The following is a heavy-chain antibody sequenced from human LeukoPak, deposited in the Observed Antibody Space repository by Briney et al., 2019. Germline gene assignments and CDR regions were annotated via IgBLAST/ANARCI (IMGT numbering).Heavy chain of an antibody. Sequence: ASVKVSCKASGYIFTSHGFSWLRQAPGQGLEWMGWISVNNGNANYAQNLQGRVTMTTDTSTGTAYMELRSLRADDTAVYYCAREIPYPDCSSSGCYGPWDYWGQGTLVTVSS. CDR3: AREIPYPDCSSSGCYGPWDY. J-gene: IGHJ4*02. D-gene: IGHD2-2*01. CDR1: GYIFTSHG. V-gene: IGHV1-18*01. CDR2: ISVNNGNA.